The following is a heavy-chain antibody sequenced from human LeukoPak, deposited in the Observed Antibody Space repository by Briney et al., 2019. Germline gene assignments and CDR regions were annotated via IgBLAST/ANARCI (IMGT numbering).Heavy chain of an antibody. J-gene: IGHJ6*03. D-gene: IGHD3-22*01. CDR2: MSDSGIT. V-gene: IGHV4-59*11. CDR3: ARVSLYDSSSSFFASYYYYMDV. CDR1: GDSISSQY. Sequence: SETLSLTCTVSGDSISSQYWSWIRQPPGKGLEWIGLMSDSGITKFHPSLESRVTMSVDRSKNEVSLKLTSVTAADTAVYYCARVSLYDSSSSFFASYYYYMDVWGTGTTVTVSS.